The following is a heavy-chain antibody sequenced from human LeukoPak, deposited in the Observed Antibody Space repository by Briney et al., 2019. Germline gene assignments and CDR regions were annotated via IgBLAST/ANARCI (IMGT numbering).Heavy chain of an antibody. CDR3: ARHVDTAMVYYYYYYGMDV. V-gene: IGHV4-59*08. CDR1: GGSISSYY. Sequence: SGTLSLTCTVSGGSISSYYWSWIRQPPGKGLEWIGYIYYSGSTNYNPSLKSRVTISVDTSKNQFSLKLSSVTAADTAVYYCARHVDTAMVYYYYYYGMDVWGQGTTVTVSS. D-gene: IGHD5-18*01. J-gene: IGHJ6*02. CDR2: IYYSGST.